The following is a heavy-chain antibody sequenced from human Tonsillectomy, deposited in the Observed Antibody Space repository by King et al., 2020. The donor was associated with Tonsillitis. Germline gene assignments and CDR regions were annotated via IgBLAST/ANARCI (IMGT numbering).Heavy chain of an antibody. CDR2: INPNSGGA. J-gene: IGHJ4*02. CDR3: ARGPWVYDSSSVAF. V-gene: IGHV1-2*02. D-gene: IGHD6-13*01. Sequence: QLVQSGAEVKKPGASVKVSCKASGYTFTAYYMYWVRQAPGQGLEWVGWINPNSGGANYAQKFQGRATMTRDTSISTAYMELSRLRSDDTAVYYCARGPWVYDSSSVAFWGRGTLVTVSS. CDR1: GYTFTAYY.